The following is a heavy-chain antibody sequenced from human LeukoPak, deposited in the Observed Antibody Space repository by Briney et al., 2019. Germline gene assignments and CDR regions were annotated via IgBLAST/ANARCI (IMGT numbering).Heavy chain of an antibody. J-gene: IGHJ3*02. CDR3: ARCSSTRRAFDI. CDR1: GGSISSYY. V-gene: IGHV4-59*01. Sequence: SETLSLTCTVSGGSISSYYWSWIRQPPGKGLEWIGYIYYSGSTNYNPSLKSRVTISVDTSKNQFSLKLSSVTAADTAVYYCARCSSTRRAFDIWGQGTMVTVSS. CDR2: IYYSGST. D-gene: IGHD6-13*01.